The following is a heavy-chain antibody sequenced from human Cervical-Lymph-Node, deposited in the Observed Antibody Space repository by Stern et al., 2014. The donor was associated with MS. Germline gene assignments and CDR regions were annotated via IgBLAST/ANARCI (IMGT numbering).Heavy chain of an antibody. D-gene: IGHD6-13*01. J-gene: IGHJ6*02. Sequence: EVQLVESGAEVKKPGESLKISCKGSGYSFTSYWIGWVRQMPGKGPEWMGIIYPGDADTRYSPSFQGQVTISADKSSSTAYLQWSSLKASDTAMYYCAIAAAGNYYYYYGMDVWGQGTTVTVSS. CDR3: AIAAAGNYYYYYGMDV. CDR1: GYSFTSYW. CDR2: IYPGDADT. V-gene: IGHV5-51*01.